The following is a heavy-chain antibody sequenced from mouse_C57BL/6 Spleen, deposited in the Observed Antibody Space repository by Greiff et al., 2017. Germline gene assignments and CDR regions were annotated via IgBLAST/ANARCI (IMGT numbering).Heavy chain of an antibody. D-gene: IGHD2-5*01. CDR1: GYSLTDYN. Sequence: EVKLMESGPELVKPGASVKISCKASGYSLTDYNMNWVKQSNGKSLEWIGVINPNYGTTSYNQKFKGKATLTVDQSSSTAYMQLNSLTSEDSAVYYCARPYYSNYDWYFDVWGTGTTVTVSS. J-gene: IGHJ1*03. CDR3: ARPYYSNYDWYFDV. CDR2: INPNYGTT. V-gene: IGHV1-39*01.